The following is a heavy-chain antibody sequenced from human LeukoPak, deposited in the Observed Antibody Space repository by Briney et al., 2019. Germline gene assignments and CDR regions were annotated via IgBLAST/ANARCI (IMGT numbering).Heavy chain of an antibody. D-gene: IGHD2-8*02. CDR1: GFTVSSNY. CDR3: AKRRSRTEYYFDY. V-gene: IGHV3-53*01. J-gene: IGHJ4*02. CDR2: IYSGGST. Sequence: GGSLRLSCAASGFTVSSNYMSWVRQAPGKGLEWVSVIYSGGSTYYADSVKGRFTISRDNSKNTLYLQMNSLRAEDTAVYYCAKRRSRTEYYFDYWGQGTLVTVSS.